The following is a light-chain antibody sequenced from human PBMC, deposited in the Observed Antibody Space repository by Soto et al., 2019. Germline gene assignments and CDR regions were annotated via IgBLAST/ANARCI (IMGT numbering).Light chain of an antibody. CDR3: QQYYSTPPT. CDR2: WAS. J-gene: IGKJ1*01. V-gene: IGKV4-1*01. Sequence: DIVRTQSTDSLAVSLGERATINCKSSPSVLYSSNHKNYLAWYQQKPGQPPKLLIYWASTRESGVPARFSCSGFGRDLTLTICSLQAEDVAVYYGQQYYSTPPTFGQGTKVYIK. CDR1: PSVLYSSNHKNY.